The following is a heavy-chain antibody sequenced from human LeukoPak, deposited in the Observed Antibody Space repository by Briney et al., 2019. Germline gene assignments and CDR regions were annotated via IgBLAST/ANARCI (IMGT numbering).Heavy chain of an antibody. J-gene: IGHJ4*02. CDR2: IKGDGSST. V-gene: IGHV3-74*01. CDR3: AGNRGDSYGYWEY. Sequence: GGSLRLSRAASGVTFRSSSTHWVPQTPGKRLLWVSRIKGDGSSTTYAASVKGRFTISRDNAKNTLYLQMNSLRAEDTAVYYGAGNRGDSYGYWEYWGQGTLVTVSS. CDR1: GVTFRSSS. D-gene: IGHD5-18*01.